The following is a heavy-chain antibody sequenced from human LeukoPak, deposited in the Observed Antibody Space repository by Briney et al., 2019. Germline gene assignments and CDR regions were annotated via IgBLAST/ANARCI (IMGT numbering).Heavy chain of an antibody. CDR2: ISGSGGST. CDR3: AKLPDSSGWPEYYFDY. D-gene: IGHD6-19*01. Sequence: GGPLRLSCAASGFTFSSYAMSWVRQAPGKGLEGVSAISGSGGSTYYADSVKGRFTISRDNSKNTLYLQMNSLRAEDTAVYYCAKLPDSSGWPEYYFDYWGQGTLVTVSS. V-gene: IGHV3-23*01. CDR1: GFTFSSYA. J-gene: IGHJ4*02.